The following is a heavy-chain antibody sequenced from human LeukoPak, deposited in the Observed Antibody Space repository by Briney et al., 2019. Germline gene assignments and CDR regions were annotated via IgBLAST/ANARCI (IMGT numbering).Heavy chain of an antibody. D-gene: IGHD2-21*01. J-gene: IGHJ4*02. Sequence: SETLSHTCSVSSFSISSGHYWGWIRPPPGKGLEWIGSIYHSGPTYYNPSLKSRVTISVDTSKNHFSLTLTSVTAADTAVYYCARDVDRFDYWGQGTLVTVSS. CDR3: ARDVDRFDY. CDR2: IYHSGPT. CDR1: SFSISSGHY. V-gene: IGHV4-38-2*02.